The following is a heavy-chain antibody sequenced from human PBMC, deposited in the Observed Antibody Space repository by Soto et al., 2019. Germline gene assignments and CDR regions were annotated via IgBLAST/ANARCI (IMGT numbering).Heavy chain of an antibody. CDR1: GFTFSSYT. Sequence: QVQLVESGGGVVQPGRSLRLSCTASGFTFSSYTMHWVRQAPGKGLEWLAVILYDGVDEYYADSVKGRFTISRDNSRNPLYLQMTNLSPEDTASYYCARARYLPLPDVWGQGTTVTVSS. J-gene: IGHJ6*02. CDR2: ILYDGVDE. D-gene: IGHD3-9*01. CDR3: ARARYLPLPDV. V-gene: IGHV3-30*04.